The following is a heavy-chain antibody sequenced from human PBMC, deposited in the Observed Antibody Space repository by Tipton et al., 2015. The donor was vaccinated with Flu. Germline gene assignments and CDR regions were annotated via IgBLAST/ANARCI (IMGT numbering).Heavy chain of an antibody. Sequence: TLSLTCAVSGDSISSRYYWGWIRQPPGKGLEWIATIHRSGSTRYNPSLKSRVTMSVGTSNNQFSLKVFSVTAADTAVYYCARRDHSNYVLDPKSWIDHWGQGLLVVVSS. J-gene: IGHJ5*02. CDR3: ARRDHSNYVLDPKSWIDH. CDR2: IHRSGST. D-gene: IGHD4-11*01. V-gene: IGHV4-38-2*01. CDR1: GDSISSRYY.